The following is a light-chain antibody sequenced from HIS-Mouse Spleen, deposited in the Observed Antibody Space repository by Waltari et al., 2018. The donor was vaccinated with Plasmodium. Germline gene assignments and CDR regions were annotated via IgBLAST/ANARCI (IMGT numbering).Light chain of an antibody. CDR3: YSTDSSGNHRV. CDR1: ALPKKY. J-gene: IGLJ3*02. V-gene: IGLV3-10*01. CDR2: EDS. Sequence: SYELTQPPSVSVSPGQTARITCSGDALPKKYAYWYQQKSGQAHVLVIYEDSKRPSGITERFSGASSGTMATLTISGVQVEDEADYYCYSTDSSGNHRVFGGGTKLTVL.